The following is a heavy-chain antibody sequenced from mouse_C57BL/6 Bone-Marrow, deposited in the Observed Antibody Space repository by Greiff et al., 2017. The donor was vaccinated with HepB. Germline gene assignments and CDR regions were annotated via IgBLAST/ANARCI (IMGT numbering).Heavy chain of an antibody. D-gene: IGHD1-1*01. CDR3: ARGYYGSSFRY. J-gene: IGHJ2*01. V-gene: IGHV3-6*01. CDR2: ISYDGSN. Sequence: EVKLQESGPGLVKPSQSLSLTCSVTGYSITSGYYWNWIRQFPGNKLEWMGYISYDGSNNYNPSLQNRISITRDTSKNQVFLKLNSVTTEDTATDYGARGYYGSSFRYWGQGTTLTVSA. CDR1: GYSITSGYY.